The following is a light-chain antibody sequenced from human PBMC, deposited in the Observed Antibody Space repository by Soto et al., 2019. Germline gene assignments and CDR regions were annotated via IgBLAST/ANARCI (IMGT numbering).Light chain of an antibody. CDR3: ASYAGGNQV. CDR2: EVT. J-gene: IGLJ1*01. CDR1: SRDVGGYDY. Sequence: QSVLTQPPSASASPGQSVTISCTGTSRDVGGYDYVSWYQHHPGKAPKLMIYEVTKRPSGVPDRFSGSKSGNTASLTVSGLLPEDEADYYCASYAGGNQVFGTGTKVTVL. V-gene: IGLV2-8*01.